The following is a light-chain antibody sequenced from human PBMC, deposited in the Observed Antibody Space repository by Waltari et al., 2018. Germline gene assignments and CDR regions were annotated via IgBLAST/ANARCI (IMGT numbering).Light chain of an antibody. CDR2: DAS. J-gene: IGKJ4*01. CDR1: QSVGSY. Sequence: EIVLTQSPATLSLSPGERATLSGRASQSVGSYLAWYQQKPGQAPRLLIYDASNRATGIPARFSGSGSGTDFTLTISSLEPEDFAIYYCQQRSNRPLTFGGGTKVEIK. CDR3: QQRSNRPLT. V-gene: IGKV3-11*01.